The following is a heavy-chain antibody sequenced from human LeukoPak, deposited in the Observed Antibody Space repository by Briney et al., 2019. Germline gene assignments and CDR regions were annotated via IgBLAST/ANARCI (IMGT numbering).Heavy chain of an antibody. CDR2: INHSGST. CDR1: GGSFSGYY. D-gene: IGHD5-24*01. V-gene: IGHV4-34*01. Sequence: SSETLSLTCAVYGGSFSGYYWSWIRQPPGKGLEWIGEINHSGSTNYNPSLKSRVTISVDTSKNQFSLKLSSVTAADTAVYYCARGADREMNGCFDYWGQGTLVTVSS. J-gene: IGHJ4*02. CDR3: ARGADREMNGCFDY.